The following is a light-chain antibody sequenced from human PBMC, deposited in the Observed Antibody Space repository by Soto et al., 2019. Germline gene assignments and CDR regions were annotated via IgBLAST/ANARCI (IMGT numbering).Light chain of an antibody. CDR2: KAS. J-gene: IGKJ4*01. CDR3: QQYNVYST. Sequence: DIQMTQSPSTLSASIGDRVNITCRASQSISSWFAWYQQKPGKAPKVLIYKASNLESGVPSRFSGSGSETEFTLTISSLQPDDFATYYCQQYNVYSTFGGGTKVDIK. CDR1: QSISSW. V-gene: IGKV1-5*03.